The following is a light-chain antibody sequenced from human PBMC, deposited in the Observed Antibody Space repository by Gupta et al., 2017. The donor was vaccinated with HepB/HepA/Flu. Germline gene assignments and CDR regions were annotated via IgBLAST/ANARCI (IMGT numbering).Light chain of an antibody. J-gene: IGLJ2*01. CDR1: SSNIGAGYD. Sequence: QSVLTQPPSVSGAPGQRVSISCTGISSNIGAGYDVHWYQQLPGTAPKLLIYGNSNRPSGVPDRFSGSKSGTSASLAITGLQAEDEADYYCQSYDSSLSGRVVFGGGTKLTVL. CDR3: QSYDSSLSGRVV. V-gene: IGLV1-40*01. CDR2: GNS.